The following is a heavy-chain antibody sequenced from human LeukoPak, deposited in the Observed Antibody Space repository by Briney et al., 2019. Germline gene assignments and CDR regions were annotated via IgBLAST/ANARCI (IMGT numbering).Heavy chain of an antibody. V-gene: IGHV4-59*12. Sequence: SETLSLTCTVSGGSISSYYWSWIRQPPGKGPEWIGYIYYSGSTNYNPSLKSRVTISVDTSKNQFSLKLSSVTAADTAVYYCARAMVRGVIRYFDYWGQGTLVTVSS. CDR3: ARAMVRGVIRYFDY. CDR2: IYYSGST. D-gene: IGHD3-10*01. CDR1: GGSISSYY. J-gene: IGHJ4*02.